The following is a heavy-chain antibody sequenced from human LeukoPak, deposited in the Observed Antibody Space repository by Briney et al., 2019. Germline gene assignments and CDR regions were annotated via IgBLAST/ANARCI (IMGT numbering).Heavy chain of an antibody. Sequence: SQTLSLTCTVSGGSISSSSYYWAWLRQPPGKGLEWFGSIYYSGSTYYNPSLKSRFTISVDTSKNQFSLKLSSVTAADTAVYYCARLKIRDGAYYYDFWSGYHYYFDYWGQGTLVTVSS. CDR1: GGSISSSSYY. V-gene: IGHV4-39*01. CDR2: IYYSGST. CDR3: ARLKIRDGAYYYDFWSGYHYYFDY. D-gene: IGHD3-3*01. J-gene: IGHJ4*02.